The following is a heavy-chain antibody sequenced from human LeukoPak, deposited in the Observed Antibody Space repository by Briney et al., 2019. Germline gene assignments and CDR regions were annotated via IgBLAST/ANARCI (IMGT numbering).Heavy chain of an antibody. V-gene: IGHV4-34*01. CDR3: ARGRYCSGGSCYVDY. CDR1: GGSFSGYY. D-gene: IGHD2-15*01. J-gene: IGHJ4*02. Sequence: SSETLSLTCAGYGGSFSGYYWSWIRQPPGKGLEWSGEINHSGSTNYNPSLKSRVTISVDTSKNQFSLKLSSVTAADTAVYYCARGRYCSGGSCYVDYWGQGTLVTVSS. CDR2: INHSGST.